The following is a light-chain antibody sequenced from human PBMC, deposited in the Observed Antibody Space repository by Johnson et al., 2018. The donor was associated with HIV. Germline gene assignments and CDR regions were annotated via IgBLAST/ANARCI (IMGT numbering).Light chain of an antibody. V-gene: IGLV1-51*02. CDR2: ENN. CDR1: SSNIGNNY. J-gene: IGLJ1*01. Sequence: QPVLTQPPSVSAAPGQKVTISCSGSSSNIGNNYVSWYQQLPGTAPKLLIYENNKRPSGIPDRFSGSKSGTSATLAITGLQPGDEADYYCGTWDSSLTVYVFGTGTKATVL. CDR3: GTWDSSLTVYV.